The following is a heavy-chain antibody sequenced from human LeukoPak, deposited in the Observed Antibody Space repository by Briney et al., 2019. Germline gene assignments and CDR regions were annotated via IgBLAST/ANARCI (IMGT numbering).Heavy chain of an antibody. D-gene: IGHD6-13*01. V-gene: IGHV1-58*01. J-gene: IGHJ5*02. Sequence: SVKVSCKASGFTFTSSAVQWVRQARGQRLEWIGWIVVGSGNTNYAQKFQERVTITRDMSTSTAYMELSSLRSEDTAVYHCAADPRAEYSSSSRVYGFDPWGQGTLVTVSS. CDR2: IVVGSGNT. CDR3: AADPRAEYSSSSRVYGFDP. CDR1: GFTFTSSA.